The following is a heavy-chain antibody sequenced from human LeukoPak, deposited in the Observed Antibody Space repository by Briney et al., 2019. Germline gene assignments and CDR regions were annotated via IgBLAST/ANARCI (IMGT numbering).Heavy chain of an antibody. CDR2: ISSSSSYI. D-gene: IGHD1-26*01. V-gene: IGHV3-21*01. CDR3: ARDTVGVTDY. CDR1: GFTFSSYS. Sequence: GGSLRLSCAASGFTFSSYSMNWVRQAPGKGLEWVSSISSSSSYIYYADSVKGRFTISRDNAKNSLYLQMNSLRAEDTALYYCARDTVGVTDYWGQGTLVTVSS. J-gene: IGHJ4*02.